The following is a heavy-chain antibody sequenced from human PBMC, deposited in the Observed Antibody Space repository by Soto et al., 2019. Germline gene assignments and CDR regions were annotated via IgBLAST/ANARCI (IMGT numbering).Heavy chain of an antibody. Sequence: GGSLRLSCAASGFTFSSYAMSWVRQAPGKGLEWVSAISGSGGSTYYADSVKGRFTISRDNSKNTLYLQMNSLRAEDTAVYYCAKSPHGGYYDILTGYYGAFDIWGQGTMVTVSS. D-gene: IGHD3-9*01. V-gene: IGHV3-23*01. CDR1: GFTFSSYA. CDR3: AKSPHGGYYDILTGYYGAFDI. J-gene: IGHJ3*02. CDR2: ISGSGGST.